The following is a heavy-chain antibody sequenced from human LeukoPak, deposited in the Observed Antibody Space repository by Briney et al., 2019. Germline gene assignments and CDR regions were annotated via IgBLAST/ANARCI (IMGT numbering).Heavy chain of an antibody. V-gene: IGHV3-21*04. CDR1: GFTFSSYS. Sequence: GGSLRLSCAASGFTFSSYSMNWVRQAPGKGLEWVSSISSSSSYIYYADSVKGRFTTSRDNSKSTLYLQMSSLRAEDTAVYYCARSPPSSSWYDYWGQGTLVTVSS. CDR2: ISSSSSYI. CDR3: ARSPPSSSWYDY. D-gene: IGHD6-13*01. J-gene: IGHJ4*02.